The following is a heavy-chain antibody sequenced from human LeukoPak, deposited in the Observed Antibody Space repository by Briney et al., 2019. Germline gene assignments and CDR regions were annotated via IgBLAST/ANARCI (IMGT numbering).Heavy chain of an antibody. Sequence: SVKVSCKASGGTFSSYAISWVRQAPGQGLEWMGGIIPIFGTANYAQKFQGRVTITADESTSTAYMELSSLRSEDTAVYYCARADTVVTASDYWGQGTLVTVSS. D-gene: IGHD4-23*01. CDR3: ARADTVVTASDY. CDR1: GGTFSSYA. V-gene: IGHV1-69*01. J-gene: IGHJ4*02. CDR2: IIPIFGTA.